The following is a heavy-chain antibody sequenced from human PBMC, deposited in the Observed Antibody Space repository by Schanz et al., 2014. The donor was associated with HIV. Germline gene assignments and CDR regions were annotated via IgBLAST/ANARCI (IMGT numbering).Heavy chain of an antibody. CDR1: GFTFSSYG. D-gene: IGHD3-22*01. CDR3: ASPFLYDSLDV. Sequence: VQLLESGGGLVQPGGSLRLSCAASGFTFSSYGMHWVRQAPGKGLEWVAVISYDGSNKYYADSVKGRFTISRDNSKNTLYLQMNSLRAEDTAVYYCASPFLYDSLDVWGQGTTVTVSS. J-gene: IGHJ6*02. V-gene: IGHV3-30*03. CDR2: ISYDGSNK.